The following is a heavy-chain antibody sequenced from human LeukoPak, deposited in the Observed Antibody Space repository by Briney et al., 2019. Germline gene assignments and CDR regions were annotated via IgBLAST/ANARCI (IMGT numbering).Heavy chain of an antibody. CDR3: ARQRREYYYMDV. CDR2: IYPGDADT. Sequence: GGSLQISCKGSGYNFTTYWIGGVRQLPGKGLEGMGIIYPGDADTRYSPSCEGQVTMSADKCSSTAYLQWRSLKASDTAMYYCARQRREYYYMDVWGKGTTVSIYS. V-gene: IGHV5-51*01. CDR1: GYNFTTYW. J-gene: IGHJ6*03.